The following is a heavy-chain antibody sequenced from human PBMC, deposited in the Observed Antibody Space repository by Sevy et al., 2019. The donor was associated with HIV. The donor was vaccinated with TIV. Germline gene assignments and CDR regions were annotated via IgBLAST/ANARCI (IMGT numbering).Heavy chain of an antibody. CDR1: GGSINSDH. CDR3: ARRNDFDI. CDR2: VFYTGGT. Sequence: SETLSLTCTVSGGSINSDHWNWIRQPPGKGLEWIGSVFYTGGTNYNPSLKNRVTISVDRTTNQFSLKLTSVTAADTAGYYCARRNDFDIWGQGTMVTVSS. J-gene: IGHJ3*02. V-gene: IGHV4-59*08.